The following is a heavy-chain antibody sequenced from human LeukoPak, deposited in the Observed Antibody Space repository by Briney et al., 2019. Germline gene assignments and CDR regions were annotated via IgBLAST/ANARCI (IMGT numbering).Heavy chain of an antibody. CDR1: GFTFSSFA. Sequence: GGSLRLSCAASGFTFSSFAMSWVRQAPGKGLEWVSAISGSGNSTYYADSVKGRFTISRDNSKNTLYLQMNSLRAEDTAVYYCAKETYYYGGSGYIHWGQGTLVTVSS. CDR2: ISGSGNST. V-gene: IGHV3-23*01. CDR3: AKETYYYGGSGYIH. J-gene: IGHJ4*02. D-gene: IGHD3-22*01.